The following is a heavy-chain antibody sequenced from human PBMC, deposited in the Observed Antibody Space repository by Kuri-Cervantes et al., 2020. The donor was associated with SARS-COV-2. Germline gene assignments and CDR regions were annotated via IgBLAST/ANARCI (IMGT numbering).Heavy chain of an antibody. CDR1: GFTFTSSA. J-gene: IGHJ4*02. CDR2: IVVGSGNT. D-gene: IGHD2-2*01. CDR3: ARAYCSSTSCYLVDY. Sequence: SVKVSCKASGFTFTSSAVQWVRQARGQRLEWIGWIVVGSGNTNYAQKFQERVTITRDMSTGTAYMELSSLRSEDTAVYYCARAYCSSTSCYLVDYWGQGTLVTVSS. V-gene: IGHV1-58*01.